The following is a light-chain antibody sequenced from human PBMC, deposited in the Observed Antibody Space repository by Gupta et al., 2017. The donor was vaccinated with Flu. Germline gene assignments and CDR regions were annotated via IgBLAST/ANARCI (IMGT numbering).Light chain of an antibody. Sequence: EIGMTQSPATMSVSPGERATLSCRASQSVSSNLAWYQQKLGQAPRLLIYGASTRATGVPARFTGSGSGTEFTLTISSLQSEDFAVYYCQHYSNWPPITFGQGTRLEIK. CDR3: QHYSNWPPIT. V-gene: IGKV3-15*01. J-gene: IGKJ5*01. CDR1: QSVSSN. CDR2: GAS.